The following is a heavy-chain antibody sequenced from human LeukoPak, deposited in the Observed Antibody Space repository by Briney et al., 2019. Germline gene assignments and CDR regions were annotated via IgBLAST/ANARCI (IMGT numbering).Heavy chain of an antibody. D-gene: IGHD6-19*01. CDR3: ARDEGDQWQPLDY. J-gene: IGHJ4*02. V-gene: IGHV3-74*01. CDR2: INSDGSSP. CDR1: GFTFSTYW. Sequence: PGGSLRLSCAASGFTFSTYWMHWVRQAPGKGLVWVSRINSDGSSPIYADSVKGRFTMSRDNAKKTLYLQMNSLRAEDTAVYYCARDEGDQWQPLDYWGQGTLVTVSS.